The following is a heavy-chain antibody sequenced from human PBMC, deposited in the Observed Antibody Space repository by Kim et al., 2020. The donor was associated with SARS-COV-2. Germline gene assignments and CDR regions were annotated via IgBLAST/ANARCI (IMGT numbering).Heavy chain of an antibody. J-gene: IGHJ4*01. Sequence: GGSLRLSCDASGFTLRSYTMNWVRQAPGKGLEWVASISSTGVDIYYSDSVKGRFTISRDNAKNSLSLQMSSLNAEDTAVYYCARQVTDFGVVTNKNYFD. CDR3: ARQVTDFGVVTNKNYFD. V-gene: IGHV3-21*01. D-gene: IGHD3-3*01. CDR1: GFTLRSYT. CDR2: ISSTGVDI.